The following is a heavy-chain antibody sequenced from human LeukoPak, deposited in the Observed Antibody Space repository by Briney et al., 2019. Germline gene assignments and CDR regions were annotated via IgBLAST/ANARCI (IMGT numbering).Heavy chain of an antibody. J-gene: IGHJ6*02. CDR2: ISSSSSYI. CDR1: GFTFSSYI. D-gene: IGHD1/OR15-1a*01. CDR3: GRIAINANNGMDV. Sequence: GGSLRLSCAASGFTFSSYIMNWVRQAPGKGLEWVSSISSSSSYIYYADSVKGRFTISRDNAKNSLYLQMNSLRAEDTAVYYCGRIAINANNGMDVWGQGTTVTVSS. V-gene: IGHV3-21*01.